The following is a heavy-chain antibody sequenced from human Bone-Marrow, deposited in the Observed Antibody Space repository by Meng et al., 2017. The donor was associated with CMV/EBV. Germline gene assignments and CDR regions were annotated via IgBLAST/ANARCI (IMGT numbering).Heavy chain of an antibody. CDR2: IIPIFRTS. CDR3: ARAGGGSYPFDY. CDR1: GGTFSSYA. Sequence: ARMLWAGGEVKKPGDSVKVSCKASGGTFSSYAISRVRQAPGQGLEWMDWIIPIFRTSNYAQKFQGRVTITADESTSTAYLELSSLRSEDTAVYYCARAGGGSYPFDYWGQGTLVTVSS. J-gene: IGHJ4*02. V-gene: IGHV1-69*01. D-gene: IGHD1-26*01.